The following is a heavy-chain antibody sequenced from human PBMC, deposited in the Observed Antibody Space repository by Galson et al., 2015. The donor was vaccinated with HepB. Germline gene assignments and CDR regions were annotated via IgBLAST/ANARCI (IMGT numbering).Heavy chain of an antibody. CDR2: INPSGGST. Sequence: SVKVSCKASGGTFSSYAISRVRQAPGQGLEWVGIINPSGGSTTYAQKLQGRVTMTRDTSTSTVYMELSSLRSEDSAMYYCARGSNTMYNSFDYWGQGTLVTVSS. J-gene: IGHJ4*02. D-gene: IGHD1-20*01. V-gene: IGHV1-46*04. CDR1: GGTFSSYA. CDR3: ARGSNTMYNSFDY.